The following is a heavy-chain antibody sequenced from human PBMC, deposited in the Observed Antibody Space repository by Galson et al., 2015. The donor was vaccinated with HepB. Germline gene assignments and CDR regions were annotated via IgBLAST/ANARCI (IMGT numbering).Heavy chain of an antibody. J-gene: IGHJ4*02. V-gene: IGHV3-49*04. CDR2: IRSHAFSGST. Sequence: SLRLSCAASGFTFGDYAMSWVRQAPGKGLEWVGFIRSHAFSGSTEYAATVKGRFTISRDDSKSIAYLQMNSLRTEDTAVYYCAGVDEACCGGDHYALDYWGQGTLVTVSS. CDR1: GFTFGDYA. D-gene: IGHD2-21*02. CDR3: AGVDEACCGGDHYALDY.